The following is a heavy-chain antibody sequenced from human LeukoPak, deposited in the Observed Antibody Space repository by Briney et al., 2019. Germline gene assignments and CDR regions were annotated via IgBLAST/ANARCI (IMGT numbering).Heavy chain of an antibody. CDR3: ARGKGIDS. J-gene: IGHJ4*02. Sequence: GGSLRLSCAASGFTVSSNYMSWVRQAPGKGLEWVSLIRSGGTTYYADSVKGRCTISRDNSENTVFLQMNSLRAEDTAVYYCARGKGIDSWGQGTLVTVSS. CDR2: IRSGGTT. CDR1: GFTVSSNY. V-gene: IGHV3-53*01.